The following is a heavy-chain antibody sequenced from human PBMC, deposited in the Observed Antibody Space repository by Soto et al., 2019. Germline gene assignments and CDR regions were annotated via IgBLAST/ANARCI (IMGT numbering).Heavy chain of an antibody. CDR1: GYSFTSYW. D-gene: IGHD2-2*01. Sequence: GESLKISCKGSGYSFTSYWIGWVRQMPGKGLEWMGIIYPGDSDTRYSPSFQGQVTISADKSISTAYLQWSSLKASDTAMYYCARQSPGVGYCSSTSCLAWFDPWGQGTLVTVSS. CDR3: ARQSPGVGYCSSTSCLAWFDP. V-gene: IGHV5-51*01. CDR2: IYPGDSDT. J-gene: IGHJ5*02.